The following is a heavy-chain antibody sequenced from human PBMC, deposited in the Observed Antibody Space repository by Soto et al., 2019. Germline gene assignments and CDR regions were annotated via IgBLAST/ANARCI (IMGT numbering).Heavy chain of an antibody. CDR1: GFTFSSYW. J-gene: IGHJ6*02. Sequence: GGSLRLSCAASGFTFSSYWMSWVRQAPGKGLEWVANIKQDGSEKYYVDSVKGRFTISRDNAKNSLYLQMNSLRAEDSDVYYCASDIQLELLGPYYYYGMDVWGQGTTVTVSS. V-gene: IGHV3-7*05. D-gene: IGHD1-7*01. CDR3: ASDIQLELLGPYYYYGMDV. CDR2: IKQDGSEK.